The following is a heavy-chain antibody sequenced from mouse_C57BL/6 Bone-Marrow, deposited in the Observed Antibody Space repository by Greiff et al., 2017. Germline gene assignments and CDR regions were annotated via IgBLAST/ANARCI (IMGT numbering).Heavy chain of an antibody. J-gene: IGHJ4*01. CDR2: ISYSGST. Sequence: DVMLVESGPGLAKPSQTLSLTCSVTGYSITSDYWNWIRKFPGNKLEYMGYISYSGSTYYNPSLKSRISITRDTSKNQYYLQLNSVTTEDTATYYCARSSHYGSSDAYAMDYWGQGTSVTVSS. D-gene: IGHD1-1*01. CDR1: GYSITSDY. V-gene: IGHV3-8*01. CDR3: ARSSHYGSSDAYAMDY.